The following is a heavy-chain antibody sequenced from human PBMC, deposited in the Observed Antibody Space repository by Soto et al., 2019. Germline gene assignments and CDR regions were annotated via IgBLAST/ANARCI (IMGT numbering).Heavy chain of an antibody. Sequence: ASVKVSCKASGYTFTGYYMHWVRQAPGQGLEWMGWINPNSGGTNYAQKFQGWVTMTRDTSISTAYMELSRLRSDDTAVYYCARVEGYSTNGVCYTGYYGMDVWGQGTKVTVYS. CDR2: INPNSGGT. V-gene: IGHV1-2*04. D-gene: IGHD2-8*01. CDR1: GYTFTGYY. CDR3: ARVEGYSTNGVCYTGYYGMDV. J-gene: IGHJ6*02.